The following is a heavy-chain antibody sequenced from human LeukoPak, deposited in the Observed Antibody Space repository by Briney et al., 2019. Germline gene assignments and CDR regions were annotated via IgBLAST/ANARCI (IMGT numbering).Heavy chain of an antibody. J-gene: IGHJ4*02. Sequence: GGSLRLSCAASGFTFSSYGMSWVRQAPGKGLEWVSAISGSAVSTYYADSVKGRFTISRDNSKNTLYLQMNSLRVEDTAVYYCAKDHRYYDILTGYFYFDYWGQGTLVTVSS. CDR3: AKDHRYYDILTGYFYFDY. CDR2: ISGSAVST. V-gene: IGHV3-23*01. CDR1: GFTFSSYG. D-gene: IGHD3-9*01.